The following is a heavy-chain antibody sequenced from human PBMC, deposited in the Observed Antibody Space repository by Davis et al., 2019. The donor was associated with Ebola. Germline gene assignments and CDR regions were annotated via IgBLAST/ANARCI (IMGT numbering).Heavy chain of an antibody. J-gene: IGHJ6*02. CDR1: GYTFTSYG. CDR3: ARQLGEFFFSGMDV. CDR2: ISTYNANT. Sequence: ASVTVSCKASGYTFTSYGISWVRQAPGQGLEWMGWISTYNANTNYAQKLQGRVTMTTDTSTSTAYMELRSLRSDDTAVYYCARQLGEFFFSGMDVWGQGTTVTVYS. V-gene: IGHV1-18*01. D-gene: IGHD3-10*01.